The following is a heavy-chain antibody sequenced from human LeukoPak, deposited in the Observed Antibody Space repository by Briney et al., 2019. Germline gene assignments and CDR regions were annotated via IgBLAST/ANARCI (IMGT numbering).Heavy chain of an antibody. J-gene: IGHJ6*02. CDR2: ISAYNGNT. V-gene: IGHV1-18*01. D-gene: IGHD3-10*01. CDR3: ARWGWFGEYYYGMDV. Sequence: ASVKVSCKASGYTFTSYGISRVRPAPGQGLEWMGWISAYNGNTNYAQKLQGRVTMTTDTSTSTAYMELRSLRSDDTAVYYCARWGWFGEYYYGMDVWGQGTTVTVSS. CDR1: GYTFTSYG.